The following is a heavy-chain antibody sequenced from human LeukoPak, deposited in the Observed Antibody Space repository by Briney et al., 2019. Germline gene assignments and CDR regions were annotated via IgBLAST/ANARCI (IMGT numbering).Heavy chain of an antibody. CDR3: SRDMAYSTFDY. V-gene: IGHV3-7*01. D-gene: IGHD6-13*01. CDR1: GFTFSSYS. CDR2: IKPDGSEK. Sequence: GGSLRLSCAASGFTFSSYSMNWVRQAPGKGLEWVATIKPDGSEKNYVDSVKGRFTISRDNSKNSLYLQMDSLRAEDTAVYFCSRDMAYSTFDYWGQGTLVTVSS. J-gene: IGHJ4*02.